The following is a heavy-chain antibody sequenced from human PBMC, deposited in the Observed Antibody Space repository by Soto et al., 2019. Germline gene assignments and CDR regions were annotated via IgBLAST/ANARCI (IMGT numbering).Heavy chain of an antibody. D-gene: IGHD1-20*01. CDR3: ATVGNNWDYYYMDV. J-gene: IGHJ6*03. V-gene: IGHV4-59*08. CDR1: GGTISSYC. Sequence: SETMSLTCSVSGGTISSYCWSWIRQPPGKGLEWIGYIYYSGSTNYNPSLKSRVTISVDTSKNQFSLKLSSVTAADTAVYYCATVGNNWDYYYMDVWGKGTTVTVSS. CDR2: IYYSGST.